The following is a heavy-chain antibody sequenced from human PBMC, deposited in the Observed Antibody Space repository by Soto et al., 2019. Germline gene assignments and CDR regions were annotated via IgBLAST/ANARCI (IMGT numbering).Heavy chain of an antibody. J-gene: IGHJ3*02. Sequence: QVQLVQSGAEVKKPGSSVKVSCKASGGTFSSYAISWVRQAPGQGLEWMGGIIPIFGTANYAQTFQGRVTITADESTSTAYMELSSLRSEDTAVYYCAFLRVRYSSGSGAFDIWGQGTMVTVSS. CDR3: AFLRVRYSSGSGAFDI. V-gene: IGHV1-69*01. D-gene: IGHD6-19*01. CDR1: GGTFSSYA. CDR2: IIPIFGTA.